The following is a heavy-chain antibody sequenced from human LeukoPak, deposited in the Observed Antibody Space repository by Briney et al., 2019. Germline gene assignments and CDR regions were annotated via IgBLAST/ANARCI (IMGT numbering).Heavy chain of an antibody. CDR2: INPSSGAT. CDR3: ARGGQIYDYVWGSYLEY. CDR1: GYTFTASY. D-gene: IGHD3-16*02. Sequence: GASVKVSCKASGYTFTASYIHWVRQAPGQGLEWMGWINPSSGATNSAQKFLGRVTMTRDTSMSTVYMELSRLTSDDTAVYYCARGGQIYDYVWGSYLEYWGQGTPVTVSS. V-gene: IGHV1-2*02. J-gene: IGHJ4*02.